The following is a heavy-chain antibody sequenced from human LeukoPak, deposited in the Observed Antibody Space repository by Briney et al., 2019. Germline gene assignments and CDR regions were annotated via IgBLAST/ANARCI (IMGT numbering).Heavy chain of an antibody. D-gene: IGHD3-3*01. CDR1: GGTFSSYA. V-gene: IGHV1-69*13. J-gene: IGHJ4*02. CDR3: VRSKIGYDFWSGYYGGRIDY. Sequence: SVKVSCKASGGTFSSYAISWVRQAPGQGLEWMGGIIPIFGTANYAQKFQGRVTITADESTSTAYMELSSLRSEDTAVYYCVRSKIGYDFWSGYYGGRIDYWGQGTLVTVSS. CDR2: IIPIFGTA.